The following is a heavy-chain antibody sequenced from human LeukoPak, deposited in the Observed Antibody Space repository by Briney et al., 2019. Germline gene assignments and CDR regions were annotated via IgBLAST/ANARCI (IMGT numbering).Heavy chain of an antibody. D-gene: IGHD6-6*01. CDR1: GFTFSSYA. Sequence: GGSLRLSCAASGFTFSSYAMSWVRQAAGKGLEWVSGISGSGGITYYADSVKGRFTISRDNSKNTMYLQMNSLRAEDTALYYCAILGSSSGYYYTGMDVWGQGTTVTVSS. CDR3: AILGSSSGYYYTGMDV. J-gene: IGHJ6*02. V-gene: IGHV3-23*01. CDR2: ISGSGGIT.